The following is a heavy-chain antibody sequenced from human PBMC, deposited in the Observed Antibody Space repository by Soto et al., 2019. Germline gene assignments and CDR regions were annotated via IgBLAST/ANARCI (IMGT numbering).Heavy chain of an antibody. CDR3: VREYTGYGNLDF. D-gene: IGHD5-12*01. J-gene: IGHJ4*02. CDR1: ELTLRSSW. CDR2: ISIGGRET. V-gene: IGHV3-74*01. Sequence: GGSLRLSCEASELTLRSSWTHWFRQAPGKGRVWVSRISIGGRETYYADSVKGRSTISRDNARKPLSLQMESLRPEDTAVYFVVREYTGYGNLDFWGQGTLVTVSS.